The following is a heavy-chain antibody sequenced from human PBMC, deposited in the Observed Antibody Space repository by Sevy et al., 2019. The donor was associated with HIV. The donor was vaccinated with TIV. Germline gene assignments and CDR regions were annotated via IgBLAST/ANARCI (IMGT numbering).Heavy chain of an antibody. CDR1: GFTFSDYY. V-gene: IGHV3-11*01. CDR3: ARDHNWNDIGMDV. Sequence: GGSLRLSCAASGFTFSDYYMSWIRQAPGKGLEWVSYISSSGSTIYYAGSVKGRFTISRDNAKKSPYLQMNSLGAEDTAVYYCARDHNWNDIGMDVWGQGTTVTVSS. J-gene: IGHJ6*02. D-gene: IGHD1-1*01. CDR2: ISSSGSTI.